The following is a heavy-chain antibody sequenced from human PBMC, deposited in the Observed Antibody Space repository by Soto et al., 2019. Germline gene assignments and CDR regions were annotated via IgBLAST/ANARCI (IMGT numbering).Heavy chain of an antibody. CDR3: AGIGEDVYYGMDV. J-gene: IGHJ6*02. CDR2: IYSRGDT. D-gene: IGHD2-21*01. Sequence: PSETLSLTGSVSCGSMISYYWNWLRQPAGKGLEWIGRIYSRGDTNYNPSVKSRVTMSVDTSKNEFSLRLNSVTAADTAVYYCAGIGEDVYYGMDVWGQGTTVTVSS. V-gene: IGHV4-4*07. CDR1: CGSMISYY.